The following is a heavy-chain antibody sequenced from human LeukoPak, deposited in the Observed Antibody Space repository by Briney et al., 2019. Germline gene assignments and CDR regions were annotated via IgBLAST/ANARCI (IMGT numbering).Heavy chain of an antibody. D-gene: IGHD1-26*01. CDR2: IKHDGSDK. Sequence: GGSLRLSCVVSGITLSNYGMSWVRQAPGKGLEWVANIKHDGSDKYYADAVKGRFTISRDNAKNSLFLEMSSLRAEDTAVYYCATRRVSGSYSDYWGQGTLVTVSS. CDR1: GITLSNYG. CDR3: ATRRVSGSYSDY. V-gene: IGHV3-7*01. J-gene: IGHJ4*02.